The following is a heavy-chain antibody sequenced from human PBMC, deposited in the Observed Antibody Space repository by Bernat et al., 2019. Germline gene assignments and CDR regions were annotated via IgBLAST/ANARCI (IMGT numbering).Heavy chain of an antibody. CDR2: INYSGTT. J-gene: IGHJ4*02. Sequence: QVQLQESGPGLVKPSQTLSLTCTVSGESITSVGYYWSWIRQFPGKGLKWIGSINYSGTTYYTPSLKSRVNISVDTSKNQFSLKLNSVTASDTAVYYCARDRGATIWRVWGQGNLVTVSS. V-gene: IGHV4-31*03. CDR1: GESITSVGYY. CDR3: ARDRGATIWRV. D-gene: IGHD5-12*01.